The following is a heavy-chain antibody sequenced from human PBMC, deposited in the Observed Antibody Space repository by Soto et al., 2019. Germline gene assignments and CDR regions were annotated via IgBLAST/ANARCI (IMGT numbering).Heavy chain of an antibody. CDR3: AKSIDWLLPQTEFDY. V-gene: IGHV3-9*01. D-gene: IGHD3-9*01. CDR1: GFTFDDYA. J-gene: IGHJ4*02. CDR2: ISWNSGSI. Sequence: SLRLSCAASGFTFDDYAMHWVRQAPGKGLEWVSGISWNSGSIGYADSVKGRFTISRDNAKNSLYLQMNSLRAEDTALYYCAKSIDWLLPQTEFDYWGQGTLVTVSS.